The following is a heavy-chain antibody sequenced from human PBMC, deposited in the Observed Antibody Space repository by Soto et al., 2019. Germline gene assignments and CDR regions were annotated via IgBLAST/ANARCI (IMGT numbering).Heavy chain of an antibody. CDR2: XXXXXGXX. Sequence: VXXSCKASGYTFTSYDINWVRQATGQGLEXXGXXXXXXGXXGYXXKLXXXXXXXXXXXXXXAXMELSRLRYEDTDVYYCARTDSSWSESLDYWGQGTLVT. J-gene: IGHJ4*02. D-gene: IGHD6-13*01. CDR3: ARTDSSWSESLDY. CDR1: GYTFTSYD. V-gene: IGHV1-8*01.